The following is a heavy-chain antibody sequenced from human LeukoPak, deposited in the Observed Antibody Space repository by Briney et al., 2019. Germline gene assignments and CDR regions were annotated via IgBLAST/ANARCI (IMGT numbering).Heavy chain of an antibody. D-gene: IGHD3-10*01. V-gene: IGHV3-33*07. Sequence: GGSLRLSCATSGFTFSSYGMYWVRQAPGKGLEWVALIWYDGSKKYYADSVKGRFTISRDKSKNTLYLQMSSLTAEDTAVYYCARDVGNYDSGTSYFDYWGQGTLVTVSS. CDR2: IWYDGSKK. CDR3: ARDVGNYDSGTSYFDY. CDR1: GFTFSSYG. J-gene: IGHJ4*02.